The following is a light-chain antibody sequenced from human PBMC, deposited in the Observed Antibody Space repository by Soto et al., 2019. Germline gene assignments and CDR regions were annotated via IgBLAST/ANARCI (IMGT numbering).Light chain of an antibody. CDR2: DAN. V-gene: IGLV2-14*03. CDR3: CSYTTSSTYV. CDR1: SSDVGGYNY. Sequence: QSALTQPASVSGSPGQSIAISCTGTSSDVGGYNYVSWYQQHPGKAPKLMIYDANNRPSGVSNRFSGSKSGNTASLTISGLQAEGEADYYCCSYTTSSTYVFGTGTKVTVL. J-gene: IGLJ1*01.